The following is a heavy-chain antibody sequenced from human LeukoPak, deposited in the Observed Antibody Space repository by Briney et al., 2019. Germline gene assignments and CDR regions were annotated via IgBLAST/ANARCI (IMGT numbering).Heavy chain of an antibody. Sequence: GGSLTLSCAASGFTFSSTWMHWFRQVPGKGPVWVSRIHSDGSTTIYPDSVKGRFTISRDNARNTLYTQMKRPTSDDTAVYYCVRDRYYVPDYWGQGNLVTVSS. D-gene: IGHD3-16*01. CDR1: GFTFSSTW. CDR3: VRDRYYVPDY. V-gene: IGHV3-74*01. CDR2: IHSDGSTT. J-gene: IGHJ4*02.